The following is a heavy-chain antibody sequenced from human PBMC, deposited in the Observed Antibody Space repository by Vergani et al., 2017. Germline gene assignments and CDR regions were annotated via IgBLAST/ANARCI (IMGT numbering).Heavy chain of an antibody. CDR2: IIPIFGTA. D-gene: IGHD3-9*01. Sequence: QVQLVQSGAEVKKPGSSVKVSCKASGGTFSSYAISWVRQAPGQGLEWMGGIIPIFGTANYAQKFQGRVTITADESTSTAYMELSSLRSEDTAVYYCARDFSLRYFDWTDYYGMDVWGQGTTVTVPS. CDR1: GGTFSSYA. J-gene: IGHJ6*02. CDR3: ARDFSLRYFDWTDYYGMDV. V-gene: IGHV1-69*12.